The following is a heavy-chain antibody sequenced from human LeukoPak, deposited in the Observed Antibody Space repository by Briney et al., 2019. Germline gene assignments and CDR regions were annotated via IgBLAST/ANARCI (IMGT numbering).Heavy chain of an antibody. CDR3: ARQDGGNTLGYFDL. V-gene: IGHV4-59*08. D-gene: IGHD4-23*01. CDR2: IFCSGST. J-gene: IGHJ2*01. CDR1: GGSMNYYY. Sequence: SETLSLTCTVSGGSMNYYYWSWIRQPPGKGLEWIGYIFCSGSTKYNPSLKSRVTISVDTSKNQFSLKLSSVTAADTAVYYCARQDGGNTLGYFDLWGRGTLVTVSS.